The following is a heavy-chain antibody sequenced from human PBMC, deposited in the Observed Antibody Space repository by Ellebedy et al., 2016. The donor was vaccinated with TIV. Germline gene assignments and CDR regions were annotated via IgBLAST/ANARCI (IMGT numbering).Heavy chain of an antibody. CDR2: IVSSGREA. D-gene: IGHD3-3*01. CDR3: TRDGSEWSRDY. J-gene: IGHJ4*02. V-gene: IGHV3-21*06. CDR1: GSTFSISG. Sequence: GESLKISXAASGSTFSISGMTWVRQAPGKGLEWVATIVSSGREAYYADPLKGRFTISRDNAMNSVYLQLDSLSVEDTAVYYCTRDGSEWSRDYWGQGTLVTVSS.